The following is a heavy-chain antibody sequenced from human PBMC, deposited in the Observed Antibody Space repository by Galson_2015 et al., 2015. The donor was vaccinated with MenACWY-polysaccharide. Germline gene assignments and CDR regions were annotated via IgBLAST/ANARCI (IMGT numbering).Heavy chain of an antibody. CDR2: IKEDGSDR. CDR1: GFTFSSYW. D-gene: IGHD6-13*01. J-gene: IGHJ3*02. Sequence: SLRLSCAASGFTFSSYWMSWVRQAPGKGLEWVDNIKEDGSDRYYVDSVKGRFTISRDNAKNSLYLQMNSLRAEDTAVYFCARDRGYLAFDIWGQGTMVTVSS. CDR3: ARDRGYLAFDI. V-gene: IGHV3-7*01.